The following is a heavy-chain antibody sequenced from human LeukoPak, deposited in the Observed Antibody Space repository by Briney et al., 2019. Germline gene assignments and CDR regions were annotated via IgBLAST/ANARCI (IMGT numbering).Heavy chain of an antibody. J-gene: IGHJ4*02. CDR3: ARDSRYWGSGYSYYFDY. V-gene: IGHV1-18*01. CDR2: ISAYNGNT. Sequence: APVKVSCKASGYAFTSYGISWVRQAPGQGLEWMGWISAYNGNTNYAQKLQGRVTITTDTSTSTAYMELRSLRSYDTAVYYCARDSRYWGSGYSYYFDYWGQGTLVTVSS. D-gene: IGHD3-22*01. CDR1: GYAFTSYG.